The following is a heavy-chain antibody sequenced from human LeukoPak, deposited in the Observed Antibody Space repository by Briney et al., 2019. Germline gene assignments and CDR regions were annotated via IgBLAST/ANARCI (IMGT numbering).Heavy chain of an antibody. CDR2: IYSGGST. Sequence: PGGSLRLSCAASGFTVSSNYMSWVRQAPGKGLEWVSVIYSGGSTYYADSVKGRFTISRDNSKNTLYLQMNSLRAEDTAVYYCARGIVARLGYAFDIWGQGTMVTVSS. V-gene: IGHV3-53*01. J-gene: IGHJ3*02. D-gene: IGHD6-6*01. CDR1: GFTVSSNY. CDR3: ARGIVARLGYAFDI.